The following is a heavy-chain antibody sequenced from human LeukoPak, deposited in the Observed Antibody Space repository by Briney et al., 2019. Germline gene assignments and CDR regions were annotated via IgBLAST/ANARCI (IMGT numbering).Heavy chain of an antibody. J-gene: IGHJ6*03. CDR1: GGSFSGYY. D-gene: IGHD6-19*01. CDR3: ARVRAVAGTYYYYYMDV. Sequence: SETLSLTCAVYGGSFSGYYWSWIRQPPGKGLEWIGEINHSGSTNYNPSLKSRVTISVDTSKNRFSLKLSSVTAADTAVYYCARVRAVAGTYYYYYMDVWGKGTTVTVSS. V-gene: IGHV4-34*01. CDR2: INHSGST.